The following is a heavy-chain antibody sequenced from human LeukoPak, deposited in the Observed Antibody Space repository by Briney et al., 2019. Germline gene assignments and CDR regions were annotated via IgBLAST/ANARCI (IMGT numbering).Heavy chain of an antibody. CDR2: ISYDGSNK. D-gene: IGHD3-10*01. V-gene: IGHV3-30*03. J-gene: IGHJ6*02. Sequence: GGSLRLSCAASGFTFSSYGMHWVRQAPGKGLEWVAVISYDGSNKYYADSVKGRFTISRDNSKNTLYLQMNSLRPEDTAVCYCARAGGRDYFYYYGVDVWGQGTTVTVSS. CDR1: GFTFSSYG. CDR3: ARAGGRDYFYYYGVDV.